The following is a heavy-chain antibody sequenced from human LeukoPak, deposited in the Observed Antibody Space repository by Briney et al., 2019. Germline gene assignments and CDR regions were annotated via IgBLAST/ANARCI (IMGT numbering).Heavy chain of an antibody. V-gene: IGHV4-34*01. J-gene: IGHJ6*03. CDR3: ARSGYDFWSGYYSGYYYMDV. CDR2: INHSGRT. CDR1: GESFSAYY. D-gene: IGHD3-3*01. Sequence: SETLSLTCAVYGESFSAYYWRWIRQPPGKGLEWIEEINHSGRTIYNPSLTSRVTISVDTSKNQFSLKLSSVTAADTAVYYCARSGYDFWSGYYSGYYYMDVWGKGTTVTVSS.